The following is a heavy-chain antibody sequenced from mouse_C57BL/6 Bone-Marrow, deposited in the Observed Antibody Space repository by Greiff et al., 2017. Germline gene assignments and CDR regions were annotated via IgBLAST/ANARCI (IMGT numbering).Heavy chain of an antibody. J-gene: IGHJ3*01. D-gene: IGHD1-1*01. V-gene: IGHV14-4*01. CDR1: GYTFTSYW. CDR3: TNAPDYYGSPWFAY. CDR2: IDPENGDT. Sequence: EVQLQQPGTELVKPGASVKLSCKASGYTFTSYWMHWVKQRPGQGLEWIGWIDPENGDTEYASKFQGKATITADTSSNTAYLQLSSLTSEDTAVYYCTNAPDYYGSPWFAYWGQGTLVTVSA.